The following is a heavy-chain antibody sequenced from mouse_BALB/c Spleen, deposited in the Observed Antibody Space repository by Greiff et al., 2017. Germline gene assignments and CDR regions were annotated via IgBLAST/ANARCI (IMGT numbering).Heavy chain of an antibody. CDR3: TRRSIYAMDY. Sequence: EVKVEESGGGLVQPGGSMKLSCVASGFTFSNYWMNWVRQSPEKGLEWVAEIRLKSNNYATHYAESVKGRFTISRDDSKSSVYLQMNNLRAEDTGIYYCTRRSIYAMDYWGQGTSVTVSS. CDR2: IRLKSNNYAT. CDR1: GFTFSNYW. V-gene: IGHV6-6*02. J-gene: IGHJ4*01.